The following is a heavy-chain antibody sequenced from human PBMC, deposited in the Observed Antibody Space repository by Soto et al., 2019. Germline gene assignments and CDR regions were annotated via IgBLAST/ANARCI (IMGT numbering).Heavy chain of an antibody. CDR2: IYYSGST. V-gene: IGHV4-30-2*05. Sequence: SETLSLTCAVSGGSVSSGGYSWSWFRQPPGKGLEWIGYIYYSGSTYYNPSLKSRVTISVDTSKNQFSLKLSSVTAADTAVYYCARVWSKYCSGCSCAPPLDYYYGMDVWGQGTTVAV. CDR1: GGSVSSGGYS. CDR3: ARVWSKYCSGCSCAPPLDYYYGMDV. D-gene: IGHD2-15*01. J-gene: IGHJ6*02.